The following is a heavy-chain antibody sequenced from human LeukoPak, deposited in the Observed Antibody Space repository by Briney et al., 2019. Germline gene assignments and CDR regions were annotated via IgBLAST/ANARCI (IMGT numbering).Heavy chain of an antibody. V-gene: IGHV3-20*04. CDR1: GFTFDDYG. J-gene: IGHJ6*03. Sequence: GGSLRLSCAASGFTFDDYGMSWVRQAPGKGLEWVSGINWNGGSTGYADSVKGRFTISRDNSKNTLYLQMNSLRAEDTAVYYCAKSWFGGRPYYYYYYMDVWGKGTTVTVSS. CDR3: AKSWFGGRPYYYYYYMDV. D-gene: IGHD3-10*01. CDR2: INWNGGST.